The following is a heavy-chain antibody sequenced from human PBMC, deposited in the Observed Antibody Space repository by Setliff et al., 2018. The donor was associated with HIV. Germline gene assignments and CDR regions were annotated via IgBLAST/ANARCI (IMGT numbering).Heavy chain of an antibody. D-gene: IGHD1-26*01. CDR3: ARVGAEWDTHDAFDI. J-gene: IGHJ3*02. CDR1: GFTFSDYY. V-gene: IGHV3-11*04. CDR2: ISSGNDII. Sequence: GVLRLSCAASGFTFSDYYMSWIRQAPGKGMEWILYISSGNDIIYYADSVKGRFTISRDNAKSSLYLQMNSLRAEDTAVYYCARVGAEWDTHDAFDIWGQGTMVTVSS.